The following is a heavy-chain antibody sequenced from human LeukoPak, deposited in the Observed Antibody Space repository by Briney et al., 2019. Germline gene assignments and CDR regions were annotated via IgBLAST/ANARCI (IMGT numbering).Heavy chain of an antibody. CDR1: GGSISSGDYY. D-gene: IGHD2-15*01. V-gene: IGHV4-30-4*08. CDR2: IYYSGST. CDR3: GSDQRQIGAFDI. Sequence: SETLSLTCTVSGGSISSGDYYWSWIRQPPGKGLEWIGYIYYSGSTYYNPSLKSRVTISVDTSKNQFSLKLSSVTAADTPVYYCGSDQRQIGAFDIWGQGTMVTVSS. J-gene: IGHJ3*02.